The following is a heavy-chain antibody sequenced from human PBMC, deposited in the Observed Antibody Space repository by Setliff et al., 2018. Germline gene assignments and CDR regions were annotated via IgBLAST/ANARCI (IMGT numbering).Heavy chain of an antibody. D-gene: IGHD1-26*01. CDR1: GGSINNYY. J-gene: IGHJ1*01. CDR3: ASRNSDGGPEYFQH. CDR2: VYSNVGT. V-gene: IGHV4-4*07. Sequence: ASETLSLTCTVSGGSINNYYWSWIRQPAGKGLEWIGRVYSNVGTNFNPSLKSRVTMSVDASKNQISLKLMSVTAADTAVYHCASRNSDGGPEYFQHWGQGALVTVSS.